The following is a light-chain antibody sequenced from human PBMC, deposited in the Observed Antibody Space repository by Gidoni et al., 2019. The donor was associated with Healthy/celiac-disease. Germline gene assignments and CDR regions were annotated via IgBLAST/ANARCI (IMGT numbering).Light chain of an antibody. J-gene: IGKJ5*01. Sequence: AIQLTQSPSSLSASVGDRVTITCRASQGISSALAWYQQKPGKAPKLLIYDASSLESGVPSRFSGSGSGTDFTLTISSLQPEDFATYYCQQFNSYPSRITFXQXTRLEIK. CDR1: QGISSA. CDR2: DAS. CDR3: QQFNSYPSRIT. V-gene: IGKV1-13*02.